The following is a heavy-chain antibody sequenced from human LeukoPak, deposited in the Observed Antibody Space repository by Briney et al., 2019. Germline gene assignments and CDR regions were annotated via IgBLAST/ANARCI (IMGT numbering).Heavy chain of an antibody. CDR1: GGSISSSSYY. CDR2: IYYSGST. CDR3: ARHIPPPITMIEPYYFDY. Sequence: SETLSLTCTVSGGSISSSSYYWRWLRQPPGKGLEWIGSIYYSGSTYYNPSLKSRVTISVDTSKNQFSLKLSSVTAADTAVYYCARHIPPPITMIEPYYFDYWGQGTLVTVSS. V-gene: IGHV4-39*01. J-gene: IGHJ4*02. D-gene: IGHD3-22*01.